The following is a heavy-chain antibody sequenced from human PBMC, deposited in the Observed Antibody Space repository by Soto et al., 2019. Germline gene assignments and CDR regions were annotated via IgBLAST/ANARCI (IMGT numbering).Heavy chain of an antibody. CDR3: ASTIATVTTLTGYYYYCMDG. Sequence: QVQLVESGGGLVKPGGSLRLSCAASGFTFSDYYMSWIRQAPGKGLEWVSYISSSGSTIYYADSVKGRFTISRDNAKNSLYLQMNSLRAEDTAVYYCASTIATVTTLTGYYYYCMDGWGKGTTVTVSS. CDR1: GFTFSDYY. CDR2: ISSSGSTI. J-gene: IGHJ6*03. D-gene: IGHD4-17*01. V-gene: IGHV3-11*01.